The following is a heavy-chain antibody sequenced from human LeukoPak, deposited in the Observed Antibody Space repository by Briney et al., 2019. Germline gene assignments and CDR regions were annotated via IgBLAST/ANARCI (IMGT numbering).Heavy chain of an antibody. CDR2: LYRDGNT. CDR3: ARGVEPLAANTLAY. V-gene: IGHV3-53*01. Sequence: PGGSLRLSCAASVFTFITNDMTWVRQAPGKGLDWVSVLYRDGNTKYADSVQGRFTISRDNSKNTLYLEMNSLRPDDTAVYYCARGVEPLAANTLAYWGQGTLVTVSS. J-gene: IGHJ4*02. D-gene: IGHD1-14*01. CDR1: VFTFITND.